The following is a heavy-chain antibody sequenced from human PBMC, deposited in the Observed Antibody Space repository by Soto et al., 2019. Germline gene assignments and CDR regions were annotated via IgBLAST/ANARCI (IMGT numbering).Heavy chain of an antibody. V-gene: IGHV1-69*01. J-gene: IGHJ6*02. Sequence: GXSVKVSYKAFGGTFSSYAISWVRQAPGQGLEWMGGIIPIFGTANYAQKFQGRVTVTADESTSTAYMELSSLRSEDTAVYYCAGHIGSDYYYYYGMDVWGQGTTVTVSS. CDR2: IIPIFGTA. CDR1: GGTFSSYA. CDR3: AGHIGSDYYYYYGMDV. D-gene: IGHD3-3*02.